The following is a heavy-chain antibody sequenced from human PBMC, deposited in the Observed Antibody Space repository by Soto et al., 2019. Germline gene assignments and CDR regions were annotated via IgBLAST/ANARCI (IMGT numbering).Heavy chain of an antibody. CDR2: IYYSGST. J-gene: IGHJ4*02. D-gene: IGHD6-19*01. CDR1: SYY. CDR3: ARLEYSSGWYRFGY. Sequence: SYYWSWIRQPPGKGLEWIGYIYYSGSTNYNPSLKSRVTISVDTSKNQFSLKLSSVTAADTAVYYCARLEYSSGWYRFGYWGQGTLVTVSS. V-gene: IGHV4-61*07.